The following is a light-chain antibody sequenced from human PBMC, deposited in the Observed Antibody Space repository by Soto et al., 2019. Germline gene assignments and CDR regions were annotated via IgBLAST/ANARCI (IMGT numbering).Light chain of an antibody. V-gene: IGKV3-20*01. J-gene: IGKJ5*01. Sequence: EVMMTQFPDTVSVTPGETVTLSCWASQIVGGDTLAWFQQRPGQAPRLVIYGASNRAAGIPDRFSGSGSGTDFTLTVSRLEPEDFAMYYCQQYHWAPDTFGQGTRLENK. CDR1: QIVGGDT. CDR3: QQYHWAPDT. CDR2: GAS.